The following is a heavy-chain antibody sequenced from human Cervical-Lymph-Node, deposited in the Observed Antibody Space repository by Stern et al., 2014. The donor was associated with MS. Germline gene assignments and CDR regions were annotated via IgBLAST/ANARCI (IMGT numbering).Heavy chain of an antibody. D-gene: IGHD6-13*01. V-gene: IGHV4-31*03. CDR2: IYYTGNT. Sequence: VQLVESGPGLLKTLQTLSLTCSVSGDSISNGVYYWSWIRQHPGKGLEWIGYIYYTGNTYYNPSLKSRVTISVDTSKNQFSLKLNSVTAADTAVYFCARDRAAAGMDVWGQGTAVTVS. CDR1: GDSISNGVYY. CDR3: ARDRAAAGMDV. J-gene: IGHJ6*02.